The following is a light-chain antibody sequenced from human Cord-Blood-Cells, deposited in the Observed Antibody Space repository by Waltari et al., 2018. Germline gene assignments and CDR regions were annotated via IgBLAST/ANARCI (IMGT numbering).Light chain of an antibody. CDR1: QRVSSSY. CDR3: QQYGSSFT. Sequence: EIVLTQSPGTLSLPPGERATLSCRASQRVSSSYLAWYQQKPGQAPRLLIYGASSRATGIPDRFSGSGSGTDFTLTISRLEPEDFAVYYCQQYGSSFTFGPGTKVDIK. V-gene: IGKV3-20*01. CDR2: GAS. J-gene: IGKJ3*01.